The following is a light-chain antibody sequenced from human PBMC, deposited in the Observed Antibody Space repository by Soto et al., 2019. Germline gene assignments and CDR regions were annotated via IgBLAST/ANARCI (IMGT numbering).Light chain of an antibody. Sequence: DIQMTQSPSSLSASVGDRVTITCRASQSISSYLNWYQQKPGKAPKLLIYAASSLQSGVPSRFSGSGSGTDFTLTISSLQPEDFATYYCHQSYSFPPTFGQGTRLE. J-gene: IGKJ5*01. CDR2: AAS. CDR3: HQSYSFPPT. CDR1: QSISSY. V-gene: IGKV1-39*01.